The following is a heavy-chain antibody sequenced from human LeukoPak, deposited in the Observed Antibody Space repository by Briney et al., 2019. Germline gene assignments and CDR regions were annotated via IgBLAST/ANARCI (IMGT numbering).Heavy chain of an antibody. CDR1: GLTVSSTY. J-gene: IGHJ4*02. Sequence: GGSLRLSCAASGLTVSSTYMNWLRQAPGKGLEWVSVIYTNDNTYYVDSVQGRFTISRDNSKNTVYLQMDSLRVEDTAIYYCASTYCGGDCPLDHWGRGSLVTVSS. CDR2: IYTNDNT. D-gene: IGHD2-21*02. V-gene: IGHV3-53*01. CDR3: ASTYCGGDCPLDH.